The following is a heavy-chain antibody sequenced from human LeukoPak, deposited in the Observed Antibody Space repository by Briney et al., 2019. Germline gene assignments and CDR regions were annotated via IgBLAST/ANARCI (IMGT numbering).Heavy chain of an antibody. CDR2: IYHSGST. CDR1: GYSISSDYY. Sequence: NPSETLSLTCTVSGYSISSDYYWGWIRQPPGKGLEWIGSIYHSGSTYYNPSLKSRVTISVDTSKNQFSLKLSSVTAADTAVYCCARLGDDYVWGSFRPHYFDYWGQGTLVTVSS. V-gene: IGHV4-38-2*02. J-gene: IGHJ4*02. D-gene: IGHD3-16*02. CDR3: ARLGDDYVWGSFRPHYFDY.